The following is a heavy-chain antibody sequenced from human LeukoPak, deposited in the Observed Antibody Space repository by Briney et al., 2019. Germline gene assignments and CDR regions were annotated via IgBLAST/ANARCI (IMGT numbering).Heavy chain of an antibody. V-gene: IGHV3-11*01. J-gene: IGHJ4*02. CDR2: ISSRGSTI. Sequence: PGGSLRLSCAASGFTFSDYYMSWIRQAPGKGLEWVSYISSRGSTIYYADSVKGRFTISRDNAKNSLYLQMNSLRAEDTAVYYCARDASYYYDSSGYYGYWGQGTLVTVSS. D-gene: IGHD3-22*01. CDR3: ARDASYYYDSSGYYGY. CDR1: GFTFSDYY.